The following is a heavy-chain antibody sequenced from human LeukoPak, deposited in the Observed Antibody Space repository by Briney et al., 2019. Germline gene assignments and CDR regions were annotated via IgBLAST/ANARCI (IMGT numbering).Heavy chain of an antibody. V-gene: IGHV3-30*03. Sequence: GGSLRLSCAASEFTFSGSGMHWVRQAPGKGLEWVAATSYDGSDEYYVDSVKGRFTISRDNSKNTLYLEMKSLSSEDTAIYYCARTYTVFGAMDVWGKGTTVTVSA. D-gene: IGHD3-3*01. J-gene: IGHJ6*04. CDR1: EFTFSGSG. CDR3: ARTYTVFGAMDV. CDR2: TSYDGSDE.